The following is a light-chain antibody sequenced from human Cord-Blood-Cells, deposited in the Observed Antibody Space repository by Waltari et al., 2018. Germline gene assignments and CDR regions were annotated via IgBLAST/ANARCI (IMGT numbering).Light chain of an antibody. CDR2: GAS. CDR1: QSVSSN. CDR3: QQYNNWPPFT. Sequence: EIVMTQSPATLSVSPGERATLSCRASQSVSSNLAWYQQNPGQAPRLLIYGASTRPTGIPATFSGSGSGTEFTLTISSLQSEDFAVYYCQQYNNWPPFTFGPGTKVDIK. V-gene: IGKV3-15*01. J-gene: IGKJ3*01.